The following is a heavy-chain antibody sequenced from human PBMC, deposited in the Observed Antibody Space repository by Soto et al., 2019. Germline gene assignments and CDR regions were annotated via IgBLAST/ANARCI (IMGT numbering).Heavy chain of an antibody. CDR2: ISWNSGSI. Sequence: PVGSLRLSCAASGFTFDDYAMHWVRQAPGKGLEWVSGISWNSGSIGYADSVKGRFTISRDNAKNSLYLQVNSLRAEDTALYYCAKDTSSGSYYAVNYGMDVWGQGTTVTVSS. J-gene: IGHJ6*02. CDR1: GFTFDDYA. CDR3: AKDTSSGSYYAVNYGMDV. V-gene: IGHV3-9*01. D-gene: IGHD1-26*01.